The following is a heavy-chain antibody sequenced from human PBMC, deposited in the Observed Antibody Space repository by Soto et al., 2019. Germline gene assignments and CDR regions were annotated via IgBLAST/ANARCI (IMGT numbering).Heavy chain of an antibody. CDR1: GGTFSSYA. D-gene: IGHD2-21*01. Sequence: QVQLVQSGAEVKKPGSSVKVSCKASGGTFSSYAISWVRQAPGQGLEWLGGIIPIFGTANYAKKFQGRVTITADEYTSTAYMALSSLRSEDTAVYYCAGVRLLHQGAFDILGQGTMVTVSS. V-gene: IGHV1-69*01. CDR3: AGVRLLHQGAFDI. CDR2: IIPIFGTA. J-gene: IGHJ3*02.